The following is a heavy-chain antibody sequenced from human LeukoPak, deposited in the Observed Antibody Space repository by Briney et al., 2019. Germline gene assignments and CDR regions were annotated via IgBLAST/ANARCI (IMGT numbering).Heavy chain of an antibody. V-gene: IGHV3-23*01. Sequence: GGSLRLSRAASGFTFSSYAMSWVRQAPARGLEWVSSLRGGGETFYADSVKGRFTLSRDDSRNTVYLQMSNLRVEDTAVYFCAKASWVSSADAVLWGQGTLVTVSS. CDR3: AKASWVSSADAVL. J-gene: IGHJ4*02. CDR1: GFTFSSYA. CDR2: LRGGGET. D-gene: IGHD3-16*01.